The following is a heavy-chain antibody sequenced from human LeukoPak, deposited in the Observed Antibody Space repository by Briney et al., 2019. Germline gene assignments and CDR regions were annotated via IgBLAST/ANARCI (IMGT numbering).Heavy chain of an antibody. CDR2: ISGDYT. Sequence: GGSLRLSCAASGFTFNSYAMSWVRQAPGKGLEWVSAISGDYTYYADSVKGRVTISRDNSKNTLYLQMSSLRAEDTAVYYCARDSVLLWFGDLPYYFDIWGQGTLVTVSS. V-gene: IGHV3-23*01. D-gene: IGHD3-10*01. CDR1: GFTFNSYA. CDR3: ARDSVLLWFGDLPYYFDI. J-gene: IGHJ4*02.